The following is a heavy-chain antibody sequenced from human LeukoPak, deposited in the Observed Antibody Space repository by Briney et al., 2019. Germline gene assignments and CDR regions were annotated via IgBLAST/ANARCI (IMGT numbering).Heavy chain of an antibody. CDR2: INPNSGGT. Sequence: GASVKVSCKASGYTFTGYYMHWVRQAPGQGLEWMGWINPNSGGTNYAQKFQGRVTMTRDTSISTAYMELSRLRSDDTAAYYCARDPSLTYGDYFFDYWGQGTLVTVSS. CDR1: GYTFTGYY. J-gene: IGHJ4*02. D-gene: IGHD4-17*01. V-gene: IGHV1-2*02. CDR3: ARDPSLTYGDYFFDY.